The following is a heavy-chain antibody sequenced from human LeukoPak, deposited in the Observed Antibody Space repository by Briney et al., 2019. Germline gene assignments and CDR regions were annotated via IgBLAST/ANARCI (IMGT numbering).Heavy chain of an antibody. J-gene: IGHJ5*02. Sequence: GASVKVSCKASGYTFTSYGISWVRQAPGQGLEWMGWISAYNGNTNYAQKLQGRVTMTTDTSASTAYMELRSLRSDDTAVYYCARNFYDYVWGSYPRGFDPWGQGTLVTVSS. D-gene: IGHD3-16*02. CDR3: ARNFYDYVWGSYPRGFDP. CDR2: ISAYNGNT. CDR1: GYTFTSYG. V-gene: IGHV1-18*01.